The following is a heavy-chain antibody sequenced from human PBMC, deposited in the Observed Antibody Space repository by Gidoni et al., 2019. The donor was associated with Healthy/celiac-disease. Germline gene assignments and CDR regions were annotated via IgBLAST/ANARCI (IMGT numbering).Heavy chain of an antibody. Sequence: EVPLVQSGAEVKKPGASLRIPCKGSGYSLTSYWTSWVRQMPGKGLEWMGRIDPSDSYTNYSPSFQGHVTISADKSISTAYLPWSSLKASDTAMYYCARLIPSEWDSSGSGPFDYWGQGTLVTVSS. CDR2: IDPSDSYT. CDR1: GYSLTSYW. J-gene: IGHJ4*02. D-gene: IGHD3-22*01. V-gene: IGHV5-10-1*03. CDR3: ARLIPSEWDSSGSGPFDY.